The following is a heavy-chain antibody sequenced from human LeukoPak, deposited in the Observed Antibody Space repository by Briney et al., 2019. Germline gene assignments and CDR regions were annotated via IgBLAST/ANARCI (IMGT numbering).Heavy chain of an antibody. CDR1: GGTFSSYD. CDR2: MNPNSGNT. Sequence: GASVKVSCKASGGTFSSYDINWVRQATGQGLEWMGWMNPNSGNTGYAQKFQGRVTITRNTSISTAYMELSSLRSEDTAVYYCARGRNGDYGMLNYWGQGTLVTVSS. CDR3: ARGRNGDYGMLNY. V-gene: IGHV1-8*03. D-gene: IGHD4-17*01. J-gene: IGHJ4*02.